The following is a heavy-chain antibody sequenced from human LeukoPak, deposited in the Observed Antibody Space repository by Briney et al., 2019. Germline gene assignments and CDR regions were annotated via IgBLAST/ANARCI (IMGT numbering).Heavy chain of an antibody. CDR3: ARHVYGKGMYV. J-gene: IGHJ6*04. Sequence: SETLSLTCTVSGDSLSENYWGWIRQPPGKGLECVGYISSSGTAYNPSLKSRLTISKDTSKSQFSLTLSPVTAADTAVYYCARHVYGKGMYVWGKGTTVTVSS. V-gene: IGHV4-59*08. CDR2: ISSSGTA. D-gene: IGHD4-17*01. CDR1: GDSLSENY.